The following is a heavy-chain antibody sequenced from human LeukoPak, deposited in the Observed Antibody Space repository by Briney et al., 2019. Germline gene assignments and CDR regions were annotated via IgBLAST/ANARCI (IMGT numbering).Heavy chain of an antibody. D-gene: IGHD3-22*01. Sequence: KPSETLSLTCTVSGGSISSYYWSWIRQPAGKGLEWIGRIYTSGSTNYNPSLKSRVTMSVDTSKNRFSLKLSSVTAADTAVYYCARVDPYYYDSSGYSPYFDYWGQGTLVTVSS. V-gene: IGHV4-4*07. CDR2: IYTSGST. CDR3: ARVDPYYYDSSGYSPYFDY. J-gene: IGHJ4*02. CDR1: GGSISSYY.